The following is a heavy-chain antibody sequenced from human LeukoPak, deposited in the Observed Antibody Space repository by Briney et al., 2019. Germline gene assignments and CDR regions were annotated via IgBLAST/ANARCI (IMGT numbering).Heavy chain of an antibody. J-gene: IGHJ4*02. Sequence: PGRSLRISCAASGFTFSSYGMHWVRQTPGKGLEWVAIIWSDGSNKYYADSVKGRFTISRDNSENTLYLQMNSLRAEDTAVYYCARGSGSFSGGFDYWGQGTLVTVSS. CDR3: ARGSGSFSGGFDY. V-gene: IGHV3-33*08. CDR2: IWSDGSNK. CDR1: GFTFSSYG. D-gene: IGHD1-26*01.